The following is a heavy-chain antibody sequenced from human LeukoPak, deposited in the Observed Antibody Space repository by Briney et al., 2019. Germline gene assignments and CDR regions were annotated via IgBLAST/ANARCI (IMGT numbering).Heavy chain of an antibody. D-gene: IGHD4-17*01. CDR2: IYYSGST. Sequence: TASETLSLTCTVSCASISRSDYFGGWIRQPPGKGLEWIGSIYYSGSTYYSPSLKGRVTISVDTSKNQFSLKLNSVTAADTAVYYCARSSEYGDPFNYWGQGTLVTVSS. V-gene: IGHV4-39*01. CDR3: ARSSEYGDPFNY. J-gene: IGHJ4*02. CDR1: CASISRSDYF.